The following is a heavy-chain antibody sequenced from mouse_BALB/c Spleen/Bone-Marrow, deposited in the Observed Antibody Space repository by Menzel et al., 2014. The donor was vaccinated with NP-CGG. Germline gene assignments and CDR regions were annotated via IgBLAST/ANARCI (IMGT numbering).Heavy chain of an antibody. CDR1: GFTFSSFG. V-gene: IGHV5-17*02. CDR3: ARKGAMITRYYAMDY. J-gene: IGHJ4*01. CDR2: ISNGSSTI. D-gene: IGHD2-4*01. Sequence: EVQLVESGGGLVQPGGSRKLSCAASGFTFSSFGMHWVRQAPEKGLEWVAYISNGSSTIYYADTVKGRFTIPRDNPKNTLFLQLTSLRSEDTAMYYCARKGAMITRYYAMDYWGQGTSVTVSS.